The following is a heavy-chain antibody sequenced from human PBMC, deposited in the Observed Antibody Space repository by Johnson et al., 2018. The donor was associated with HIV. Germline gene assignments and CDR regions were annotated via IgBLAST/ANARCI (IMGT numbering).Heavy chain of an antibody. V-gene: IGHV3-30-3*01. Sequence: QVQLVESGGGVVQPGRSLRLSCAASGFTFSSYAMHWVRQAPGKGLEWVAVISYDGNNKYHADSVKGRFTISRDNSKNTLYLQMNSLRAEDSAVYFCASGGRTYYNFWSGYSDAFDIWGQGTMVTVSS. CDR2: ISYDGNNK. CDR1: GFTFSSYA. CDR3: ASGGRTYYNFWSGYSDAFDI. D-gene: IGHD3-3*01. J-gene: IGHJ3*02.